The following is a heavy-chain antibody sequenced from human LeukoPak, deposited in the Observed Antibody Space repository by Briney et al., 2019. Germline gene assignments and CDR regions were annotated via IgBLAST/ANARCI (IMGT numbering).Heavy chain of an antibody. V-gene: IGHV3-23*01. CDR1: GITLSNYG. CDR3: AKRGVVIRVILVGFHKEAYYFDS. Sequence: GGPLRLSCAVSGITLSNYGMSWVRQAPGKGLEWVAGISGSGGGTKYADSVKGRFTISRDNPKNTLYLQMNSQRAEDTAVYFCAKRGVVIRVILVGFHKEAYYFDSWGQGALVTVSS. J-gene: IGHJ4*02. CDR2: ISGSGGGT. D-gene: IGHD3-22*01.